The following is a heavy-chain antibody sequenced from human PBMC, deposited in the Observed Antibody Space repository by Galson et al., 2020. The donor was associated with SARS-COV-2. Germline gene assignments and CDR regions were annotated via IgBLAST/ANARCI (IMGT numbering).Heavy chain of an antibody. Sequence: SQTLSLTYTVSGGSISSGGYYWSWIRQHPGKGLEWIGYIYYSGSTYYNPSLKSRVTISVDTSKNQFSLKLSSVTAADTAVYYCASNVPDYYDSSGYGFDYWGQGTLVTVSS. CDR3: ASNVPDYYDSSGYGFDY. J-gene: IGHJ4*02. CDR1: GGSISSGGYY. CDR2: IYYSGST. D-gene: IGHD3-22*01. V-gene: IGHV4-31*03.